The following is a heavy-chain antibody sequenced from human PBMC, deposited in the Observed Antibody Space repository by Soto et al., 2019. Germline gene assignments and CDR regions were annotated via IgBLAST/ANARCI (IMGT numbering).Heavy chain of an antibody. CDR2: IYYSGST. Sequence: SETLPLTCTVSGGSISSSSYYWGWIRQPPGKGLEWIGSIYYSGSTYYNPSLKSRVTISVDTSKNQFSLKLSSVTAADTAVYYCARGYGRNFDYWGQGTLVT. D-gene: IGHD5-18*01. J-gene: IGHJ4*02. V-gene: IGHV4-39*01. CDR1: GGSISSSSYY. CDR3: ARGYGRNFDY.